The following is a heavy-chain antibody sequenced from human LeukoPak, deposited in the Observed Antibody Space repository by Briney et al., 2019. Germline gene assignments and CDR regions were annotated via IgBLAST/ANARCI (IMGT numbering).Heavy chain of an antibody. CDR3: ARELCRVTIGGGMWFDP. CDR2: IQYDGIDK. J-gene: IGHJ5*02. CDR1: GFTFSTSG. D-gene: IGHD4-11*01. Sequence: GGSLRLSCEGSGFTFSTSGIHWVRQAPGMGLQWVSFIQYDGIDKYYADSVKGRFAISRDNSKKTVYLQMNSLRGDDTATYYCARELCRVTIGGGMWFDPWGRGTLVTVSS. V-gene: IGHV3-30*02.